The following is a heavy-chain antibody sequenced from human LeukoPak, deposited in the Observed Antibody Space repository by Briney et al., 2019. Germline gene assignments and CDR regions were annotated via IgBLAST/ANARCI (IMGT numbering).Heavy chain of an antibody. CDR1: GGSFSGYY. V-gene: IGHV4-34*01. D-gene: IGHD3-10*01. J-gene: IGHJ4*02. CDR2: INHSGST. Sequence: SETLSLTCTVYGGSFSGYYWSWIRQPPGKGLEWIGEINHSGSTNYNPSLKSRVTISVDTSKNQFSLKLSSVTAADTAVYYCAICSGSGSYYNYWGQGTLVTVSS. CDR3: AICSGSGSYYNY.